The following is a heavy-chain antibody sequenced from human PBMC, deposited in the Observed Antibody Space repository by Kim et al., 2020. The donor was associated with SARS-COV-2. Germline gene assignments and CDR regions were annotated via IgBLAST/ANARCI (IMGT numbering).Heavy chain of an antibody. Sequence: GGSLILSCAASGFTFSSYAMTWVRQAPGKGLEWVSTIRGNGDGTYYADSVRGRFTISRDNSNNTLYLQLNSLRAEDTAVYYCAKDKWGAAGNFDYWGQGTLVAVSS. CDR1: GFTFSSYA. CDR2: IRGNGDGT. V-gene: IGHV3-23*01. J-gene: IGHJ4*02. D-gene: IGHD6-13*01. CDR3: AKDKWGAAGNFDY.